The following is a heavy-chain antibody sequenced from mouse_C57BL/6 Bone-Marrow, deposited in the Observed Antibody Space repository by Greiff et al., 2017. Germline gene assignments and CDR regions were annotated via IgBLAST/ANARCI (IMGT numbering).Heavy chain of an antibody. CDR3: TKHYYGSRYAMDY. V-gene: IGHV1-5*01. CDR2: IYPGNSDT. D-gene: IGHD1-1*01. J-gene: IGHJ4*01. Sequence: EVQLQQSETVLARPGASVKMSCKTSGYTFTSYWMHWVKQRPGQGLEWIGAIYPGNSDTSYNQKFKGKAKLTAVTSASTAYMELSSLTNEDSAVYYCTKHYYGSRYAMDYWGQGTSVSGSS. CDR1: GYTFTSYW.